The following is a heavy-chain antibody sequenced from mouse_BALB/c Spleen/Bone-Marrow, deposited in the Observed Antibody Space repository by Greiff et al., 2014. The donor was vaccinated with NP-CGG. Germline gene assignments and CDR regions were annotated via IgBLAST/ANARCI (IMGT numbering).Heavy chain of an antibody. J-gene: IGHJ2*01. V-gene: IGHV14-3*02. CDR1: GFNIKDTY. CDR3: ARTPRATFYFDY. Sequence: VQLQQSGAELVKPGASVKLSCTASGFNIKDTYMHWVKQRPEQGLEWIGRIDPANGNTKYDPKFQGKATITAGTSSNTAYLQLFSLTPEDTAVYYCARTPRATFYFDYWGQGTTLTVSS. CDR2: IDPANGNT. D-gene: IGHD3-1*01.